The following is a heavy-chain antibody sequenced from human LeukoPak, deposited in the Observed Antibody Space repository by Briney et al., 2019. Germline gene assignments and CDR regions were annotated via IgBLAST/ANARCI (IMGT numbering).Heavy chain of an antibody. CDR1: GFTFSSYS. CDR2: ISSSSSYI. J-gene: IGHJ4*02. V-gene: IGHV3-21*01. CDR3: ARTGYGGNSVFDY. Sequence: GGSLRHSCAASGFTFSSYSMNWVRQAPGKGLEWVSSISSSSSYIYYADSVKGRFTISRDNAKNSLYLQMNSLRAEDTAVYYCARTGYGGNSVFDYWGQGTLVTVSS. D-gene: IGHD4-23*01.